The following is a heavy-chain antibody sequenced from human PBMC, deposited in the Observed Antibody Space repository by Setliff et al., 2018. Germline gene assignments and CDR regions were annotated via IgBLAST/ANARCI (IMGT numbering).Heavy chain of an antibody. J-gene: IGHJ3*02. Sequence: ASVKVSCKASGYTFTGHHLHWVRQAPGQGLEWMGWINPNSGGTNYAQKFQGRVTMTRDTSISTAYMELSRLRSDDTAMYYCARDLIAVAATTAFDIWGQGTMVTV. D-gene: IGHD6-19*01. CDR3: ARDLIAVAATTAFDI. CDR2: INPNSGGT. CDR1: GYTFTGHH. V-gene: IGHV1-2*02.